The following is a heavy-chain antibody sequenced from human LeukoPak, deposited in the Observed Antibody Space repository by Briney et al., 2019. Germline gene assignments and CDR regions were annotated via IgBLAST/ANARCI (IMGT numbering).Heavy chain of an antibody. CDR2: INPSGGST. J-gene: IGHJ5*02. D-gene: IGHD6-13*01. CDR3: AREAWQQLVKNNWFDP. Sequence: ASVKVSCKASGYTFPSYYMHWVRQAPGQGLEWMGIINPSGGSTSYAQKFQGRVTMTRDTSTSTVYMELSSLRSEDTAVYYCAREAWQQLVKNNWFDPWGQGTLVTVSS. V-gene: IGHV1-46*01. CDR1: GYTFPSYY.